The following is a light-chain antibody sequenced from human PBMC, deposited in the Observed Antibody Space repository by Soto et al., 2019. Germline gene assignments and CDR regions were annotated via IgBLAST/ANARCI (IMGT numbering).Light chain of an antibody. CDR2: YDS. J-gene: IGLJ2*01. CDR3: QVWDSSSDLVV. V-gene: IGLV3-21*04. CDR1: NIRSKS. Sequence: SSELTQPPSVSVAPGKTARITCGGNNIRSKSVHWYQQKPGQAPVLVIYYDSDRPSGIPERFSGSNSGNTATLTISRVEAGDEADYYCQVWDSSSDLVVFGGGTKVTVL.